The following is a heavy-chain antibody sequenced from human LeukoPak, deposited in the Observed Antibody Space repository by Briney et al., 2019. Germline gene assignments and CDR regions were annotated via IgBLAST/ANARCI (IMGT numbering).Heavy chain of an antibody. D-gene: IGHD6-19*01. CDR2: IYYSGST. CDR3: ARRGIAVAASRFDP. Sequence: SETLSLTCTVSGGSISSSSYYWGWIRQPPGKGLEWIGSIYYSGSTYYNPSLKSRITISVDTSKNQFSLKLSSVTAADTAVYYCARRGIAVAASRFDPWGQGTLVTVSS. J-gene: IGHJ5*02. CDR1: GGSISSSSYY. V-gene: IGHV4-39*01.